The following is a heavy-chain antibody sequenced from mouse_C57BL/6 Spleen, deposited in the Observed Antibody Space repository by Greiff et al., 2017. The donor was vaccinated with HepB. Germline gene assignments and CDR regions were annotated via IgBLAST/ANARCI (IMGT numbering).Heavy chain of an antibody. CDR3: ARFDYGSSYGFAY. D-gene: IGHD1-1*01. CDR1: GYTFTSYG. J-gene: IGHJ3*01. CDR2: IYPRSGNT. V-gene: IGHV1-81*01. Sequence: QVQLQQSGAELARPGASVKLSCKASGYTFTSYGISWVKQRTGQGLEWIGEIYPRSGNTYYNEKFKGKATLTADKSSSTAYMELRSLTSEDSAVYFCARFDYGSSYGFAYWAQGTLVTVSA.